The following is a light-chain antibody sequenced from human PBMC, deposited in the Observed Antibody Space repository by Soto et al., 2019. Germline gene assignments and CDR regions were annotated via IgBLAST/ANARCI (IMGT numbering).Light chain of an antibody. CDR1: QSVSDY. J-gene: IGKJ1*01. CDR2: GAS. Sequence: ETGTSQSSSTLSVYPGARATLPCRASQSVSDYLAWYQQKPGQPPRLLIYGASSRATGIPARFSGSGSGTDFTLTISSLEPEDFAVYYCQQLTDWPPQWTFGQGTKVDI. CDR3: QQLTDWPPQWT. V-gene: IGKV3-11*01.